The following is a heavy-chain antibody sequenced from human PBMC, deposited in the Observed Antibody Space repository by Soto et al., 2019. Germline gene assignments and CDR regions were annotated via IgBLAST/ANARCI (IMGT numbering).Heavy chain of an antibody. CDR2: ISGGGGT. CDR3: IRASGVAGTGEYF. D-gene: IGHD6-19*01. J-gene: IGHJ4*02. Sequence: EVQLLESGGGLVQPGGSLRLSCAASGFDFSTYWMHWVRQAPGKGLGWVSRISGGGGTTYADSVEGRCTISRDNAKNILYVQMTSVTEEDTARYYCIRASGVAGTGEYFWGQGTLVTVSS. CDR1: GFDFSTYW. V-gene: IGHV3-74*02.